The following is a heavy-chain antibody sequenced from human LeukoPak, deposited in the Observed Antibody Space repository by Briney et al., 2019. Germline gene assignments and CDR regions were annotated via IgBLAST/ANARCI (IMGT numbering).Heavy chain of an antibody. CDR3: ARGRTRLGYCSSTSCSKNWFDP. D-gene: IGHD2-2*01. Sequence: PSETLSLTCAVYGGSFSGYYWSWIRQPPGKGLEWIGEINHSGSTNYNPSLKSRVTISVDTSKNQFSLKLSSVTAADTAVYYCARGRTRLGYCSSTSCSKNWFDPWGQGTLVTVSS. V-gene: IGHV4-34*01. J-gene: IGHJ5*02. CDR1: GGSFSGYY. CDR2: INHSGST.